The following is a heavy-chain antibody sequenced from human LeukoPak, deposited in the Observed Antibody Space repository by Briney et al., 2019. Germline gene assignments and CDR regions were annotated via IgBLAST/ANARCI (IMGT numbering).Heavy chain of an antibody. V-gene: IGHV4-39*01. J-gene: IGHJ4*02. CDR1: GGSIGSTTYY. CDR3: ARHPVSSKTLDY. Sequence: SETLSLTCTVSGGSIGSTTYYWGWIRQPPGKGLEWIGSIYYDGSAYYNPSLKSRATISIDTSRNQFSPRLSSVTAADRAVYYCARHPVSSKTLDYWGQGTLVTVSS. D-gene: IGHD6-6*01. CDR2: IYYDGSA.